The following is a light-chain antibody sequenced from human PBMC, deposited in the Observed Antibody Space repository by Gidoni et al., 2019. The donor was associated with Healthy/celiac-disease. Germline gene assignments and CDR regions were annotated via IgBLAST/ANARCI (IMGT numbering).Light chain of an antibody. CDR2: AAS. Sequence: DIQMTPSPSSLSASVGDRVTITCRASQSISSYLNWYQQKPGKAPKLLIYAASSLQSGVPSRFSGSGSGTDFTLTISSLQPEDFATYYCQQSYRTPPITFGGGTKVEIK. CDR1: QSISSY. CDR3: QQSYRTPPIT. J-gene: IGKJ4*01. V-gene: IGKV1-39*01.